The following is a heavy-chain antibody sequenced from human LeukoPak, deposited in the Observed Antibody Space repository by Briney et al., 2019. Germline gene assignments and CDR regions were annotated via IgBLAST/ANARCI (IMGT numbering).Heavy chain of an antibody. J-gene: IGHJ4*02. Sequence: ASLRISSAASGYTFTRYDISWVRPATGEGLKRIGWMNPNSGNTGYAQKFQGRVTMTRNTSISTAYMELSSLRSEDTAVNYCARVRAAALDYWGQGTLVSVSS. D-gene: IGHD6-13*01. V-gene: IGHV1-8*01. CDR1: GYTFTRYD. CDR3: ARVRAAALDY. CDR2: MNPNSGNT.